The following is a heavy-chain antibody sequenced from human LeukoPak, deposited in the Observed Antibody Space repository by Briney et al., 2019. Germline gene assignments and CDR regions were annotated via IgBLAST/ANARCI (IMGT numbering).Heavy chain of an antibody. D-gene: IGHD3-3*01. V-gene: IGHV1-18*01. CDR3: ARDFWSGSPDY. CDR2: ISAYNGNT. J-gene: IGHJ4*02. CDR1: GYTFTSYG. Sequence: GASVKVSCKASGYTFTSYGISWVRQAPGQGLEWMGWISAYNGNTNYAQKLQGRVTMTTDTSTSTAYKELRSLRSDDTAVYYCARDFWSGSPDYWGQGTLVTVSS.